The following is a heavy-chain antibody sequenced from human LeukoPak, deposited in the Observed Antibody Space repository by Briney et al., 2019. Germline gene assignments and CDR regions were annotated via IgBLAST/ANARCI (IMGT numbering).Heavy chain of an antibody. J-gene: IGHJ4*02. CDR1: GYSFTNYW. CDR3: ARRYCSGGSCYSGFDY. V-gene: IGHV5-51*01. CDR2: IYPGDSDT. Sequence: GESLKISCKGSGYSFTNYWIGWMRQMPGKGLEWMGIIYPGDSDTRYSPSFQGQVTISADKSISTAYLQWSSLKASDTAMYYCARRYCSGGSCYSGFDYWGQGTLVTVSS. D-gene: IGHD2-15*01.